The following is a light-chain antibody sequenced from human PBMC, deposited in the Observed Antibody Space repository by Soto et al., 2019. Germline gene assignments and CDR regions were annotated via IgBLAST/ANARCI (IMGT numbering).Light chain of an antibody. Sequence: VEERVIITCWASQSISNHLNWYQQKQGKAPKLLIYAASSLQSGVPSRFSGSGSGTDFTLTLSSLQPEDFERYYGEQSYSSPPTFGQGTRLEIK. J-gene: IGKJ5*01. V-gene: IGKV1-39*01. CDR3: EQSYSSPPT. CDR1: QSISNH. CDR2: AAS.